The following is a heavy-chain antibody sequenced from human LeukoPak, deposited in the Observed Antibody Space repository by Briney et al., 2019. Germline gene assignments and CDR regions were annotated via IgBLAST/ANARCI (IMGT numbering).Heavy chain of an antibody. Sequence: GGSLRLSCAASGFTFSSYEMNWVRQAPGKGLEWVPYISSSGSTIYYADSVKGRFTISRDNAKNSLYLQMNSLRAEDTAVYYCARTARITIFGVVIPLGFDPWGQGTLVTVSS. V-gene: IGHV3-48*03. CDR1: GFTFSSYE. CDR2: ISSSGSTI. CDR3: ARTARITIFGVVIPLGFDP. D-gene: IGHD3-3*01. J-gene: IGHJ5*02.